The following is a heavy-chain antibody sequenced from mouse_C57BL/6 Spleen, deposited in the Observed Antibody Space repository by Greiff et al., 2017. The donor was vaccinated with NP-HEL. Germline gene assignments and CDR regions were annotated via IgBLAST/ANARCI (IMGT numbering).Heavy chain of an antibody. CDR1: GYTFTSYW. CDR2: IYPGSGST. CDR3: ARCTLYGYEGRYFDV. D-gene: IGHD2-2*01. V-gene: IGHV1-55*01. J-gene: IGHJ1*03. Sequence: QVQLQQPGAELVKPGASVKMSCKASGYTFTSYWITWVKQRPGQGLEWIGDIYPGSGSTNYNGKFKGKATLTADKSSSTAYMQLSSLTSEDSAVYFCARCTLYGYEGRYFDVWGTGTTVTVSS.